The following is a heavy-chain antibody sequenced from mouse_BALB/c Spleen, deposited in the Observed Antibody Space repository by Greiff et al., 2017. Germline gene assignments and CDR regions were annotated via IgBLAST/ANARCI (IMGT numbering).Heavy chain of an antibody. Sequence: QVQLQQSGAELARPGASVKMSCKASGYTFTSYTMHWVKQRPGQGLEWIGYINPSSGYTNYNQKFKDKATLTADKSSSTAYMQLSSLTSEDSAVYYCARNDGPAWFADWGQGTLVTVSA. CDR3: ARNDGPAWFAD. J-gene: IGHJ3*01. CDR1: GYTFTSYT. CDR2: INPSSGYT. V-gene: IGHV1-4*01. D-gene: IGHD2-3*01.